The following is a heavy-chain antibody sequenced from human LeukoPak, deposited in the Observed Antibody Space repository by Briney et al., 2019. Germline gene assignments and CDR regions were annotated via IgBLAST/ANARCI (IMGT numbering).Heavy chain of an antibody. CDR2: IYSSGST. D-gene: IGHD1-26*01. V-gene: IGHV4-61*02. CDR1: GGSISSNSYY. Sequence: PSETLSLTCTVSGGSISSNSYYWSWIRQPAGKGLEWIGRIYSSGSTNYNPSLKSRVTISVDTSKNQFSLKVRSVTAADTAVYYCAREKATVDYYYYMDVWGKGTTVTVSS. CDR3: AREKATVDYYYYMDV. J-gene: IGHJ6*03.